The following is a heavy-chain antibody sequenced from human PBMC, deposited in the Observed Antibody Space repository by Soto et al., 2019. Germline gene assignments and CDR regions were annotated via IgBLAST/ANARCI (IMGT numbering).Heavy chain of an antibody. Sequence: QVQLQESGPGLVKTSETLSLTCTVSGGSIGSYYWSWIRQPAGKGPEWIGRIYNSGITNYNPSLKSRVTLSVDTSKNQFSLKLTSVTAADTAVYYCARFGYGEGYFDYWGQGTLVTVSS. CDR3: ARFGYGEGYFDY. CDR1: GGSIGSYY. J-gene: IGHJ4*02. V-gene: IGHV4-4*07. D-gene: IGHD4-17*01. CDR2: IYNSGIT.